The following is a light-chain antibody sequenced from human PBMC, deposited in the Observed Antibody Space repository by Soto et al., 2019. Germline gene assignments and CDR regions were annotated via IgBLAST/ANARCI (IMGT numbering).Light chain of an antibody. J-gene: IGKJ1*01. Sequence: EIVRTQSPATLSVSLWERANLSCGATQSVSSRLAWYQQKPGQAPRILIYGASTRATGVPARFSGSGSGTEFTLTISSLQSEDFAVYYCHQYNDWPRTFGRGTKVDI. CDR2: GAS. CDR1: QSVSSR. CDR3: HQYNDWPRT. V-gene: IGKV3-15*01.